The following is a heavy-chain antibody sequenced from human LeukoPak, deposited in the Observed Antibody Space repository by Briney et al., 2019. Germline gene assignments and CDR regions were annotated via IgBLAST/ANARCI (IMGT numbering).Heavy chain of an antibody. CDR3: AKDGYTSSWYGYCYYYMDV. CDR1: GFTFSSYG. V-gene: IGHV3-23*01. J-gene: IGHJ6*03. CDR2: ISGHGGST. Sequence: GGTLRLSCAASGFTFSSYGMSWVRQAPGKGLEWVSAISGHGGSTYYTDSVKGRFTISRDNSKNTLYLQMNSLRAGDTAVYYCAKDGYTSSWYGYCYYYMDVWGKGTTVTISS. D-gene: IGHD6-13*01.